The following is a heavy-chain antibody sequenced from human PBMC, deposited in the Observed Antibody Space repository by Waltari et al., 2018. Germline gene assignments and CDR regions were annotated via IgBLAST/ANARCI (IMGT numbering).Heavy chain of an antibody. CDR1: GGSISSGGYS. V-gene: IGHV4-30-2*01. J-gene: IGHJ4*02. D-gene: IGHD3-22*01. CDR3: ARRIQTSTMIVTNYYFDY. Sequence: QLQLQESGSGLAKPSQTLSLTCAVSGGSISSGGYSWSWIRQPPGKGLEWIGYIYHSGSTYYNPSLKSRVTISVDRSKIQFSLKLSSVTAADTAVYYCARRIQTSTMIVTNYYFDYWGQGTLVTVSS. CDR2: IYHSGST.